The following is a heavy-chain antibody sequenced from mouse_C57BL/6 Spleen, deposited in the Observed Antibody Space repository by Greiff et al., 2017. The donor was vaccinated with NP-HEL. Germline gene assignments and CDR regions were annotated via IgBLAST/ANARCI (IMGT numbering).Heavy chain of an antibody. D-gene: IGHD1-1*01. J-gene: IGHJ1*03. CDR1: GFTFSSYT. CDR3: ARRKRVITTVVATRYFDV. Sequence: DVMLVESGGGLVKPGGSLKLSCAASGFTFSSYTMSWVRQTPEKRLEWVATISGGGGNTYYPDRVKGRFTISRDNAKNTLYLQMSSLRSEDTALYYCARRKRVITTVVATRYFDVWGTRTTVTVSS. CDR2: ISGGGGNT. V-gene: IGHV5-9*01.